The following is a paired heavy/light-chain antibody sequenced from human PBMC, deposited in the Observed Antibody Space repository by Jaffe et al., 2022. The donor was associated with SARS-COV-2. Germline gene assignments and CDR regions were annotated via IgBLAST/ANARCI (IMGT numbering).Light chain of an antibody. V-gene: IGKV1-12*01. CDR2: GAS. CDR1: QGISTW. J-gene: IGKJ2*01. Sequence: DIQLTQSPSFVSASVGDRVTVTCRASQGISTWLAWYQQKPGKAPNLLIYGASSLQSGVPSRFSGSGSGTDFTLTISSLQPEDFATYYCQLANIFPYTFGQGTKLEI. CDR3: QLANIFPYT.
Heavy chain of an antibody. Sequence: EVHLVESGGDLVQPGGSLRLSCAASGFTFNSYWMHWVRQAPGKGLVWVSRIKTDGTTTTYADSVKGRFTISRDNAKNTMYLRMNSLRAEDTAVYYCAREGVAGLDWYFDLWGRGTLVTVSS. D-gene: IGHD6-19*01. CDR1: GFTFNSYW. CDR3: AREGVAGLDWYFDL. J-gene: IGHJ2*01. CDR2: IKTDGTTT. V-gene: IGHV3-74*01.